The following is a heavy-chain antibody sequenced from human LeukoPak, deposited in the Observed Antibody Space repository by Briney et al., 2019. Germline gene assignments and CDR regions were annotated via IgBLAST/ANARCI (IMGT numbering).Heavy chain of an antibody. CDR2: IKDDGSET. CDR1: GFSFGRFW. CDR3: ARDSSAYYQLDY. V-gene: IGHV3-7*01. J-gene: IGHJ4*02. D-gene: IGHD3-22*01. Sequence: GGSLRLSCAGSGFSFGRFWMNWVRQAPGKGLKWVAHIKDDGSETHYVDSLKGRFTVSRDNAKNLLFLQMNSLRADDTAVYYCARDSSAYYQLDYWGQGTLVTVSS.